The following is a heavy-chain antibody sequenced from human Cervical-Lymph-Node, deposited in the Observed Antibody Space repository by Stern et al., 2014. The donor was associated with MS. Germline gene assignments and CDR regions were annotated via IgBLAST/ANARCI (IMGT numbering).Heavy chain of an antibody. CDR2: IIPILGLP. J-gene: IGHJ5*02. Sequence: QMQLVESGAEVKKPGSSVNVSCMTSGGTFSSSYAITWMRQAPGQGFEWMGRIIPILGLPYYAQKFQGRDTITADTSTNTAYMGLSSLTSEDTAVYYCARGVVSNRAAATLHNLFDPWGQGTLVTVSS. V-gene: IGHV1-69*09. CDR1: GGTFSSSYA. D-gene: IGHD2-15*01. CDR3: ARGVVSNRAAATLHNLFDP.